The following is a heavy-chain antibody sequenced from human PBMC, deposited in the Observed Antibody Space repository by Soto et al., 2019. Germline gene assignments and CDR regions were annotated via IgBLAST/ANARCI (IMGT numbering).Heavy chain of an antibody. CDR3: AGLRGYAGSPIDY. Sequence: SETLSLSCTDSGGSISSTNYFWSWILQPPGKGLEWIGYISYSGNTNYNPSLKSRVTMSVDTPKNQFSLRLSSVTTADTAVYYCAGLRGYAGSPIDYWGQGTLVTVSS. CDR1: GGSISSTNYF. J-gene: IGHJ4*02. D-gene: IGHD2-15*01. V-gene: IGHV4-61*01. CDR2: ISYSGNT.